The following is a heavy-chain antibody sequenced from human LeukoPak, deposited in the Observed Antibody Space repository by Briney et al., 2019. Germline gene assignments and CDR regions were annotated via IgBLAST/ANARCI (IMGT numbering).Heavy chain of an antibody. D-gene: IGHD3-16*01. CDR1: GFTISSYW. CDR3: ARFGSKINWFDP. Sequence: PGGSLRLSCGATGFTISSYWMHWVRQAPGKGLVWVSRINSDGSSTTYADSVKGRFTISRDNAKNALYLQMNSLRADDTAVYYCARFGSKINWFDPWGQGTLVTVSS. CDR2: INSDGSST. V-gene: IGHV3-74*03. J-gene: IGHJ5*02.